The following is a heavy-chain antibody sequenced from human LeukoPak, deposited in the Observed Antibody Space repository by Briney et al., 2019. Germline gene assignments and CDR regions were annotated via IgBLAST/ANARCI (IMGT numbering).Heavy chain of an antibody. CDR2: ISWNSGYI. CDR3: AKVRGTYSSGYFFDY. J-gene: IGHJ4*02. Sequence: GGSLRLSCAASGFTFDNYAMHWLRQAPGKGLEWLSIISWNSGYIGYADSVKGRFTISRDNAKKSLDLQMNSLRAEDTAFSYCAKVRGTYSSGYFFDYWGQGTLVTVSS. CDR1: GFTFDNYA. D-gene: IGHD6-19*01. V-gene: IGHV3-9*01.